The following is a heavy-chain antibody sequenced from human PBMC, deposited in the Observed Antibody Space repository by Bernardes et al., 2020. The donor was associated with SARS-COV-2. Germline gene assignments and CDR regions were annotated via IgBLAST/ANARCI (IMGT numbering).Heavy chain of an antibody. CDR2: IYTGGST. CDR3: ARVGFLYDSRTDYQLDH. CDR1: GVTVSSNY. J-gene: IGHJ4*02. V-gene: IGHV3-53*01. D-gene: IGHD3-22*01. Sequence: GGSLRLSCAASGVTVSSNYMTWVRQAPGKGLEWVSVIYTGGSTYYADSVKGRFTISRDNSKNTLYLQMDSLTAEDTAVYYCARVGFLYDSRTDYQLDHWGQGTLVTVSS.